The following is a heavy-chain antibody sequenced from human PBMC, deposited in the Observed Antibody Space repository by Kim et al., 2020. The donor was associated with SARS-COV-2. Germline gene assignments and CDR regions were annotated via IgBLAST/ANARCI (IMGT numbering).Heavy chain of an antibody. CDR3: ARDRAEAARDVMDV. CDR1: GGSISSYY. D-gene: IGHD6-13*01. CDR2: LSPSGST. V-gene: IGHV4-4*07. Sequence: SETLSLTCTVSGGSISSYYWSWIRQTAGKGLEWIGRLSPSGSTNYSPSLKSRITMSVDTSKNQFSLKLSSVTAADTAVYYCARDRAEAARDVMDVWGQGTTVTVSS. J-gene: IGHJ6*02.